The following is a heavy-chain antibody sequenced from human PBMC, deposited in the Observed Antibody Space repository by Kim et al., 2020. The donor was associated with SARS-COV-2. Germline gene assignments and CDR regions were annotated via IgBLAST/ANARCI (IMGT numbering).Heavy chain of an antibody. Sequence: GGSLRLSCAGSGFTFGIYWMHWVRKVPGKGPVWVSRINSDGSSTSYADSVKGRFTISRDNAKNTLYLQMNSLRVEDPAVYYCARVMAGLSVPPGYWGQGT. CDR3: ARVMAGLSVPPGY. J-gene: IGHJ1*01. CDR2: INSDGSST. V-gene: IGHV3-74*01. D-gene: IGHD2-8*01. CDR1: GFTFGIYW.